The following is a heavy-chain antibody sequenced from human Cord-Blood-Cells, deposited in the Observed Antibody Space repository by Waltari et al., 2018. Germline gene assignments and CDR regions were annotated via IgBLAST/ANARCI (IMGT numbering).Heavy chain of an antibody. Sequence: EVQLVESGGGLIQPGGSLRLSCAASGFTVSSNYMSWVRQAPGKGLDWVSGFYSDGSTYYADSVKGQFTISGDNSKNTLYLQMNSLRAEDTAVYYCARERDDSSGYYVYWYFDLWGRGTLVTVSS. V-gene: IGHV3-53*01. CDR1: GFTVSSNY. CDR3: ARERDDSSGYYVYWYFDL. J-gene: IGHJ2*01. CDR2: FYSDGST. D-gene: IGHD3-22*01.